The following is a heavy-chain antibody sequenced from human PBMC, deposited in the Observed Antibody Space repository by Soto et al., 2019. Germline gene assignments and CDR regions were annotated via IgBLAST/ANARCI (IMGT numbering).Heavy chain of an antibody. CDR3: AGQTFTIAAASYGRSNWFDP. J-gene: IGHJ5*02. CDR1: GGSITSSSHF. V-gene: IGHV4-39*01. CDR2: IYFTGNT. D-gene: IGHD6-25*01. Sequence: SETLSLTCSASGGSITSSSHFWGWVRQPPGKGLEWIGTIYFTGNTYYTPSLRSRLTMSIDTSKNEFSLRLNSVAAADTAVYYCAGQTFTIAAASYGRSNWFDPWGPGTLVTVSS.